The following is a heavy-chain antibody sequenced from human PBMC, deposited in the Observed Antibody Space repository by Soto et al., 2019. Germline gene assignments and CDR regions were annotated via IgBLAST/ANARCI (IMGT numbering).Heavy chain of an antibody. CDR1: GYTFTGYY. V-gene: IGHV1-2*02. CDR2: INPNSGGT. CDR3: ARDRPPEWLRFYFDY. D-gene: IGHD5-12*01. Sequence: SVKVSCKASGYTFTGYYMHWVRQAPGQGLEWMGWINPNSGGTNYAQKFQGRVTMTRDTSISTAYMELSRLRSDDTAVYYCARDRPPEWLRFYFDYWGQGTLVTVSS. J-gene: IGHJ4*02.